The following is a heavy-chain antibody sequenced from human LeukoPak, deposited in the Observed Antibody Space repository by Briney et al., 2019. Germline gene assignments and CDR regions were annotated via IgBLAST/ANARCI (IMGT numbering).Heavy chain of an antibody. CDR1: GGTFTSYA. J-gene: IGHJ6*02. CDR3: ARAGSVPEYSSSPSSIYYYGMDV. Sequence: GASVKLSCKASGGTFTSYAISWVRQAPGQGREWMGRIIPIFGIANYAQKFQGRGTITADKSTSTAYMELSSLRSEDTAVYYCARAGSVPEYSSSPSSIYYYGMDVGGQGTTVTVS. V-gene: IGHV1-69*04. CDR2: IIPIFGIA. D-gene: IGHD6-6*01.